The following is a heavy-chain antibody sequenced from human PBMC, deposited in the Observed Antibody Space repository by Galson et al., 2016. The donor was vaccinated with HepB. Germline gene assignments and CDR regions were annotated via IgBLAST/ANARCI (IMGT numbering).Heavy chain of an antibody. D-gene: IGHD3-10*01. J-gene: IGHJ6*02. CDR1: GGTFSSYA. CDR3: ARDGSGSFPRGYGMDV. CDR2: IIPIFGTE. Sequence: SVKVSCKASGGTFSSYAFIWVRQAPGQGLEWMGGIIPIFGTESYAQKFQGRVMITADDLTRTAYMELSSLRSEDTAIYYCARDGSGSFPRGYGMDVWGQGTTVTVSS. V-gene: IGHV1-69*13.